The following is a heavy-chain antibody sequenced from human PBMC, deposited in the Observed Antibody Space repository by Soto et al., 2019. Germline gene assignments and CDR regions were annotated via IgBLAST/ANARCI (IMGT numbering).Heavy chain of an antibody. Sequence: RGESLKISCKGSGYSFTSYWISWVRQMPGKGLEWMGRIDPSDSYTNYSPSFQGHVTISADKSISTAYLQWSSLKASDTAMYYCARTQPDSIGFADPAYGAEYYFDYWGQGTLVTVSS. J-gene: IGHJ4*02. CDR1: GYSFTSYW. CDR2: IDPSDSYT. V-gene: IGHV5-10-1*01. D-gene: IGHD4-17*01. CDR3: ARTQPDSIGFADPAYGAEYYFDY.